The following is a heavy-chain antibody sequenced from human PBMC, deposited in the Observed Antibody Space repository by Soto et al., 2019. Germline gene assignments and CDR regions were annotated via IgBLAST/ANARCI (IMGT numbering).Heavy chain of an antibody. J-gene: IGHJ6*04. V-gene: IGHV1-69*06. CDR2: IIPIFGTA. D-gene: IGHD2-2*01. CDR1: GGTFSSYA. Sequence: SVNVSCKASGGTFSSYAISWVRQAPGQGLEWMGGIIPIFGTANYAQKFQGRVTITADKSTSTAYMELSSLRSEDTAVYYCARFGLGYCSSTSCFYYYYGTEVWGNGTTVTVSP. CDR3: ARFGLGYCSSTSCFYYYYGTEV.